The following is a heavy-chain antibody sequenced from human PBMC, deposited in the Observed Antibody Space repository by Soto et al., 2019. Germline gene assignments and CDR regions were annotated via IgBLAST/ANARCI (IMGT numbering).Heavy chain of an antibody. CDR1: GGSISSSSYY. CDR3: LRMASSLNWFDP. V-gene: IGHV4-39*01. CDR2: IYYSGST. Sequence: PSETLSLTCTVSGGSISSSSYYWGWIRQPPGKGLEWIGSIYYSGSTYYNPSLKSRVTISVDTSKNQFSLKLSSVTAADTAVYYCLRMASSLNWFDPWGQGTLVTVSS. J-gene: IGHJ5*02. D-gene: IGHD6-6*01.